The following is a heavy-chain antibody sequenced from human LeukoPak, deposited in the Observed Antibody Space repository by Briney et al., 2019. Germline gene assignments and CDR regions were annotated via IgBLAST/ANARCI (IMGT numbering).Heavy chain of an antibody. D-gene: IGHD3-3*01. V-gene: IGHV3-74*01. J-gene: IGHJ4*02. Sequence: GWSLRLSCAASVFTFSSYWMHWVRQAPGKGPVGVARTNRDGSSTAYADSVKGRFTISKDNAKNTLYLLMNSLRAEDTAVYYCARDSVEWYIFDYWGQGTLVTVSS. CDR1: VFTFSSYW. CDR3: ARDSVEWYIFDY. CDR2: TNRDGSST.